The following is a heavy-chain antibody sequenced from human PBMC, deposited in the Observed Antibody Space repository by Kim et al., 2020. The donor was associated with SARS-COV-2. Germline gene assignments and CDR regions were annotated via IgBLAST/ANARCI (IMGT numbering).Heavy chain of an antibody. CDR1: GFTFSDYY. D-gene: IGHD1-26*01. Sequence: GGSLRLSCAASGFTFSDYYMSWIRQAPGKGLEWVSYISSSSYTNYADSVKGRFTISRDNAKNSLYLQMNSLRAEDTAVYYCARVGSGSYFAIYWGQGTLVTVSS. J-gene: IGHJ4*02. CDR3: ARVGSGSYFAIY. CDR2: ISSSSYT. V-gene: IGHV3-11*05.